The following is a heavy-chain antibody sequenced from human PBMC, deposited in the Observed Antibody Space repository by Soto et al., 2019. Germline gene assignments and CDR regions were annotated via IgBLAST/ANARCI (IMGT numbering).Heavy chain of an antibody. D-gene: IGHD6-19*01. CDR3: ARFSGSYYYAMDA. J-gene: IGHJ6*02. CDR2: INHSGVT. CDR1: GASFSGYY. V-gene: IGHV4-34*01. Sequence: SETLSLTCAVYGASFSGYYWSWIRQPPGKGLEWIGEINHSGVTNYKPSLKRRVTISVDTSKNQFSLQLKSVTAADTALYYCARFSGSYYYAMDAWGQGSTVT.